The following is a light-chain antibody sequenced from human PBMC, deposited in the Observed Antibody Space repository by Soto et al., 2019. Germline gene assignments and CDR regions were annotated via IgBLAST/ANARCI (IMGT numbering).Light chain of an antibody. CDR3: QQYGSSPT. Sequence: EIVLTQSPGTLSLSPGERATLSCRASQNVSSSYLAWYQQKPGQAPRLLIYGASSRATGIPDRFSGSGSGTDFTLPISRLEPEDFAVYYCQQYGSSPTFGGGTKVEIK. CDR2: GAS. V-gene: IGKV3-20*01. J-gene: IGKJ4*01. CDR1: QNVSSSY.